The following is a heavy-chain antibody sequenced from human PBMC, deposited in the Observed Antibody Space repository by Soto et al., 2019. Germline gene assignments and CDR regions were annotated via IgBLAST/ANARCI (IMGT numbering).Heavy chain of an antibody. CDR2: TYFRGSA. CDR1: GVSITSHY. Sequence: TLSLTCDVSGVSITSHYWNWIRQSPGMGLEWIGSTYFRGSASYNPSLKSRVTISLDTSKDQLSLTLSAVTAADSAVYYCARDLRSRGWFDPWGPGILVTVSS. V-gene: IGHV4-59*11. J-gene: IGHJ5*02. CDR3: ARDLRSRGWFDP.